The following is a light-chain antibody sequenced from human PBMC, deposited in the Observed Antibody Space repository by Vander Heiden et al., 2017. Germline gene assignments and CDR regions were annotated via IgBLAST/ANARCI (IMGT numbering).Light chain of an antibody. J-gene: IGLJ1*01. CDR3: QSYDSSVRVLNYV. Sequence: QSVLPPPPSVSAAPGQPVTISCTGSSANSGAGDDVNWYQQRPGTAHKIRIYGKSNRPSGVPDRFSGSKSGTSASLAITGLQAEEEDDDDCQSYDSSVRVLNYVFGTGTKVTVL. V-gene: IGLV1-40*01. CDR1: SANSGAGDD. CDR2: GKS.